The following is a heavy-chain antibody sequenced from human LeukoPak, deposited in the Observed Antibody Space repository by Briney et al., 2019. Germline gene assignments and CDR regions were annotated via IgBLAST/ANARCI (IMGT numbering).Heavy chain of an antibody. CDR1: GYTFRGNY. CDR2: IDANNGDT. D-gene: IGHD4-11*01. V-gene: IGHV1-2*02. CDR3: ARDPSSVTLYFFDY. Sequence: ASVKISCKASGYTFRGNYIHWLRQAPGQGLEWMGWIDANNGDTKSAQKFQGRVTMSRDTSISTAYMDLRSLSPDDAAVYYCARDPSSVTLYFFDYWGQGTLVTVSS. J-gene: IGHJ4*02.